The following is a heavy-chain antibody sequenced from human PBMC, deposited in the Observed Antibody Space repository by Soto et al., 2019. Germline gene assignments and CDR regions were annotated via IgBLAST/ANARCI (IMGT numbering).Heavy chain of an antibody. J-gene: IGHJ3*02. V-gene: IGHV6-1*01. D-gene: IGHD3-16*01. CDR1: GDSVSSNSAT. CDR2: TYYRSRWFN. Sequence: PSQTLSLTCAISGDSVSSNSATWDWIRQSPSRGLEWLGRTYYRSRWFNDYAGSVKGRITINPDTSNNQFSLQLTSLSPDDTAVYYCAKDMITFGGARLGDAFDIWGQGTMVTVSS. CDR3: AKDMITFGGARLGDAFDI.